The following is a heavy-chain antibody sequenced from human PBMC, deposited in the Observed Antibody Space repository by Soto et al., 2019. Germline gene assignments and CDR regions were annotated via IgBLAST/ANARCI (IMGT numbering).Heavy chain of an antibody. V-gene: IGHV4-59*01. CDR2: IYYSGST. Sequence: SETLSLTCTVSGGSISSYYWSWIRQPPGKGLEWIGYIYYSGSTNYNPSIKSRVTISIDTSKNQFSLKLGSVTAAGTAVYYCARGSGYCSSTSCYDPRYYYYYYYMDVWGKGTTVTVSS. CDR1: GGSISSYY. CDR3: ARGSGYCSSTSCYDPRYYYYYYYMDV. J-gene: IGHJ6*03. D-gene: IGHD2-2*01.